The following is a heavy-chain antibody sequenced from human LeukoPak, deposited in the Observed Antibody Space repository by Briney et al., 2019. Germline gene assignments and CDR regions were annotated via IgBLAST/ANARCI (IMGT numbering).Heavy chain of an antibody. CDR1: GGSISSSSYY. V-gene: IGHV4-39*02. J-gene: IGHJ4*02. CDR3: ARDQKGASCYDK. CDR2: IYYSGNT. Sequence: SETLSLTCTVSGGSISSSSYYWGWIRQPPGKGLEWIGSIYYSGNTYYNASLKSQVSISIDTSKNQFSLRLTSVTAADTAVYYCARDQKGASCYDKWGQGTLVTVSS. D-gene: IGHD2-2*01.